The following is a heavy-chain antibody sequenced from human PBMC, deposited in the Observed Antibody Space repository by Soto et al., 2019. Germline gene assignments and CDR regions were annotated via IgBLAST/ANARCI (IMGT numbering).Heavy chain of an antibody. D-gene: IGHD3-10*01. V-gene: IGHV3-30-3*01. CDR2: ISYDGSNK. CDR3: ASLGNTYCYGPGSFRNWFDL. Sequence: QVQLVESGGGVVQPGRSLRLSCAASGFTFSSYAMHWVRQAPGKGLEWVAVISYDGSNKYYADSVKGRFTISRYNSKNTLYLQMNSLRAEDTAVYYCASLGNTYCYGPGSFRNWFDLWGQGTLVTVSS. CDR1: GFTFSSYA. J-gene: IGHJ5*02.